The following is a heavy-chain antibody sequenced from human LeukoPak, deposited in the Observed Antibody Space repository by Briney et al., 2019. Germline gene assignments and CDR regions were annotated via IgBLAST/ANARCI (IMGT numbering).Heavy chain of an antibody. V-gene: IGHV3-49*03. Sequence: GGSLRLSCTASGFTFGDYAMSWFRQAPGKGLEWVGFIRSKAYGGTTEYAASVKGRFTISRDDSKSIAYLQMNSLKTEDTAVYYCTTVLRIAAAAQADYWGQGTLVTVSS. D-gene: IGHD6-13*01. CDR1: GFTFGDYA. J-gene: IGHJ4*02. CDR2: IRSKAYGGTT. CDR3: TTVLRIAAAAQADY.